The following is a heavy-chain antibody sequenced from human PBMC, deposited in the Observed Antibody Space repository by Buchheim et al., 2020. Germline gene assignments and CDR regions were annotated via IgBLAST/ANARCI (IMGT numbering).Heavy chain of an antibody. CDR1: GFTFSMYA. CDR2: MTGSGGTT. Sequence: VQVLESGGGLVQPGGSLRLSCAGSGFTFSMYAMTWVRQAPGKGLEWVSSMTGSGGTTYYADSVKGRFTISRDNAKNTVYLEMNSLRVEDTAVYYCARDRSYALDVWGQGTT. CDR3: ARDRSYALDV. V-gene: IGHV3-23*01. J-gene: IGHJ6*02.